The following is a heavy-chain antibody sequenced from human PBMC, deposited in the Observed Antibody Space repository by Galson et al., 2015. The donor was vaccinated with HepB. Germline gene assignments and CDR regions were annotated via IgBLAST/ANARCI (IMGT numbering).Heavy chain of an antibody. Sequence: SVKVSCKASGYTFTNFAMNWVRQAPGQGLEWMGWINTNTGNPTYAQGFTGRFVFSSDTSVSTAYMQISSLKAEDTAIYYCVRDLYGSGGYWGQGTLVTVSS. D-gene: IGHD2-15*01. J-gene: IGHJ4*02. CDR3: VRDLYGSGGY. CDR1: GYTFTNFA. V-gene: IGHV7-4-1*02. CDR2: INTNTGNP.